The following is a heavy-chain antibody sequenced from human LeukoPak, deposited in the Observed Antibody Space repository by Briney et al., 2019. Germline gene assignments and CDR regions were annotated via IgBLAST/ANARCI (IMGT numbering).Heavy chain of an antibody. CDR2: ISGNGVTT. CDR1: GFSFIGDY. CDR3: ARDTNREQDI. Sequence: GGSLRLSCAASGFSFIGDYIHWVRQAPGKGLEYVSAISGNGVTTHYTNSVKGRFTISRDNPKNTVYLQIGSLTTEDTAVYYCARDTNREQDIWGQGTTVTVSS. D-gene: IGHD3-3*01. V-gene: IGHV3-64*01. J-gene: IGHJ6*02.